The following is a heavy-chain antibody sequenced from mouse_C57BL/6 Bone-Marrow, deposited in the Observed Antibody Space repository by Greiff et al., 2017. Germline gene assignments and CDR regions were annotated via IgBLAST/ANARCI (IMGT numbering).Heavy chain of an antibody. J-gene: IGHJ1*03. CDR3: ARGYGSRGYWYFDV. CDR2: IYPRSGNT. CDR1: GYTFTSYG. V-gene: IGHV1-81*01. Sequence: QVHVKQSGAELARPGASVKLSCKASGYTFTSYGISWVKQRTGQGLEWIGEIYPRSGNTYYNEKFKGKATLTADKSSSTAYMELRSLTSEDSAVYFCARGYGSRGYWYFDVWGTGTTVTVSS. D-gene: IGHD1-1*01.